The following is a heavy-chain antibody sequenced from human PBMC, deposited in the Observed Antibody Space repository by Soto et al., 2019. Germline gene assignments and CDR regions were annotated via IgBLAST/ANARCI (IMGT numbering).Heavy chain of an antibody. CDR3: AIGRTGSNGYYWA. CDR1: GNTLNTDT. CDR2: IIPVIGVG. D-gene: IGHD3-22*01. V-gene: IGHV1-69*02. J-gene: IGHJ5*02. Sequence: QVQLVQSGAEVKKPGSSVKVSCKPSGNTLNTDTITWLRQAPGQGLEWMGRIIPVIGVGTYAQKFQDRVTITADTPTPTVYMEVTSLTSEDTATYYCAIGRTGSNGYYWAWGQGTQVTVS.